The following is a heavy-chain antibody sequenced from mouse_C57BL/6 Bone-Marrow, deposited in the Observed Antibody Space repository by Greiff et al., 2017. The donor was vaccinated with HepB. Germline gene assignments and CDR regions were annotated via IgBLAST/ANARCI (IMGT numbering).Heavy chain of an antibody. Sequence: VQLLQSGAEPVRPGASVTLSCKASGYTFTDYEMHWVKQTPVHGLEWIGAIDPETGGTAYNQKFKGKAILTADKSSSTDYMELRSLTSEDSAVYCCTNYYGSVLWFAYWGQGTLVTVSA. CDR2: IDPETGGT. J-gene: IGHJ3*01. CDR1: GYTFTDYE. V-gene: IGHV1-15*01. D-gene: IGHD1-1*01. CDR3: TNYYGSVLWFAY.